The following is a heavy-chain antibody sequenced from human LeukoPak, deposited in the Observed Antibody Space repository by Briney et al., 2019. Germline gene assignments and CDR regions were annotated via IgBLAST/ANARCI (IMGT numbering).Heavy chain of an antibody. D-gene: IGHD6-13*01. CDR1: GCTFTSYY. Sequence: ASVKVSCTASGCTFTSYYMHWVRQAPGQGLEWMGIINPSGGSTSYAQKFQGRVTMTRDTSTSTVYMELSSLRSEDTAVYYCARASGPIAAAAWFDPWGQGTLVTVSS. CDR3: ARASGPIAAAAWFDP. V-gene: IGHV1-46*01. CDR2: INPSGGST. J-gene: IGHJ5*02.